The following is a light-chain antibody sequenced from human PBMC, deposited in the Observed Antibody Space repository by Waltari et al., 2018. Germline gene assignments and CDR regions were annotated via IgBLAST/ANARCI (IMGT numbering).Light chain of an antibody. CDR1: QGVSYW. CDR3: QQANSFPRT. J-gene: IGKJ1*01. CDR2: HAS. Sequence: DIQMTQSPSSVSASFGDRVPITCRASQGVSYWLAWYQQKAGKAPKLLIFHASSLESGVPSRFSGSGSGTEFNLTISSLQPEDFATYFCQQANSFPRTFGQGTKVEI. V-gene: IGKV1-12*01.